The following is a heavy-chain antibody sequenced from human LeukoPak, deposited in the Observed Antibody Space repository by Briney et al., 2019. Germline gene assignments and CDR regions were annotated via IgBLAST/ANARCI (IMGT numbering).Heavy chain of an antibody. D-gene: IGHD4-23*01. CDR3: AREMTYTGGWGPFDY. CDR1: GGVISGYC. Sequence: KPSETLSLTCSVSGGVISGYCWDWIRQPPGKGLEWIGYVCHSGSSNSNPSLKSRVTLSVDTSKNQFSLRLTSVTASDTAVYFCAREMTYTGGWGPFDYWGPGAPLTVSS. CDR2: VCHSGSS. V-gene: IGHV4-59*01. J-gene: IGHJ4*02.